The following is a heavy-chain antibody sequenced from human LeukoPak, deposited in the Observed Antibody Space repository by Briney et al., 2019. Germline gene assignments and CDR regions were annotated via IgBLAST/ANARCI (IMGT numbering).Heavy chain of an antibody. Sequence: SETLSLTCTVSGGSISSHYWSWIRQPPGKGLEWIGYIYYSGSTNYNPSLKSRVTISVDTSKNQFSLKLSSVTAADTAVYSCARDTGSGARGVDYWGQGTLVSVSS. J-gene: IGHJ4*02. V-gene: IGHV4-59*11. CDR2: IYYSGST. D-gene: IGHD1-14*01. CDR3: ARDTGSGARGVDY. CDR1: GGSISSHY.